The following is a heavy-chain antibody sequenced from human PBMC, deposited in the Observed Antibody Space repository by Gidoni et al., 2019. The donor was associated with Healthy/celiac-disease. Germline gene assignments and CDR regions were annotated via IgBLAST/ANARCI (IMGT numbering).Heavy chain of an antibody. J-gene: IGHJ4*02. CDR1: GFRFNNDG. CDR3: AGEENDYGDYPNRADY. Sequence: QVQLVEPGGGVVQPWRSLRLPCAAYGFRFNNDGMHGVRQAPGKGLAWVAVIWYDGSDKYYADSVTGRFTISRDNSKNTLYLQMNSLRAENAAVYYCAGEENDYGDYPNRADYWGQGTLVTVSS. CDR2: IWYDGSDK. V-gene: IGHV3-33*01. D-gene: IGHD4-17*01.